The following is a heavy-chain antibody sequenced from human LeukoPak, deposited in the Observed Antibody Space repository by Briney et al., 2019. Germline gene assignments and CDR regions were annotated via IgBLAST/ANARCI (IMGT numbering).Heavy chain of an antibody. J-gene: IGHJ6*03. Sequence: PGRSLRLSCAASGFIFSSYGMHWVRQAPGKGLEWVAVLWYDGSREYYADSVKGRFTISRDNSKNTLYLQMNSLRAEDTAVYYCARTWDYMDVWGKGTTVTVSS. CDR2: LWYDGSRE. D-gene: IGHD1-26*01. CDR3: ARTWDYMDV. CDR1: GFIFSSYG. V-gene: IGHV3-33*01.